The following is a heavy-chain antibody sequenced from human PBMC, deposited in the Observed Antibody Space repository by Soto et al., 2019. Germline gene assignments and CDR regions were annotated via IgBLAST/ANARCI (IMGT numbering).Heavy chain of an antibody. D-gene: IGHD1-1*01. J-gene: IGHJ5*02. CDR2: IYRGGIT. CDR3: AIGNPDWFDP. Sequence: AETLSLTCAVSGYAIISGLYLGWIRQPPGKGLEWIGTIYRGGITYYNPSLKSRVTISIDTSKNHFSLTLSSVTATDTAVYFCAIGNPDWFDPWGQGTLVTVSS. CDR1: GYAIISGLY. V-gene: IGHV4-38-2*01.